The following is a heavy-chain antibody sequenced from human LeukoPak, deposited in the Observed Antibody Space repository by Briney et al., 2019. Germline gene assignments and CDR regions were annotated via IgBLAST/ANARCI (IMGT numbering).Heavy chain of an antibody. D-gene: IGHD2-2*01. V-gene: IGHV4-4*07. J-gene: IGHJ1*01. CDR1: GGSISSYY. CDR2: IYTSGST. CDR3: ARDQSSYCSSTSCPTEYFQH. Sequence: SETLSLTCTVPGGSISSYYWSWIRQPAGKGLEWIGRIYTSGSTNYNPSLKSRVTMSVDTSKNQFSLKLSSVTAADTAVYYCARDQSSYCSSTSCPTEYFQHWGQGTLVTVSS.